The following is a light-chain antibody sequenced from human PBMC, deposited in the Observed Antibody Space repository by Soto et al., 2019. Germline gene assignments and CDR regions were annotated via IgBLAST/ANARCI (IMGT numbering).Light chain of an antibody. V-gene: IGKV3-20*01. CDR1: QMVGSNS. CDR2: GAS. J-gene: IGKJ1*01. CDR3: QQYGSSHTWT. Sequence: VVLTQSPVTLSLSPGERASLSCRASQMVGSNSLASFQQKPGQAPRLLIYGASTRATGIPDSFSGSGSGTDFTLTISRLEPEDSAVYYCQQYGSSHTWTFGQGTKVDIK.